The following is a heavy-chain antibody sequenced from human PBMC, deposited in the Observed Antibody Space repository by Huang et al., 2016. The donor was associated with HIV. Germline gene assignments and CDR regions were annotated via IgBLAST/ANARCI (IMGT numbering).Heavy chain of an antibody. V-gene: IGHV7-4-1*02. D-gene: IGHD6-19*01. CDR2: LHTNTGKP. CDR1: GYTFTTYG. CDR3: AKNRWLDPDAFDI. J-gene: IGHJ3*02. Sequence: QVQLVQSGSELKRPGASGTLSCKASGYTFTTYGVNWVRQAPGQGLEWRGWLHTNTGKPTYAQGFTGRFVFSLDTSVSTAYLQISGLKAEDTAIYYCAKNRWLDPDAFDIWGQGTMVTVSS.